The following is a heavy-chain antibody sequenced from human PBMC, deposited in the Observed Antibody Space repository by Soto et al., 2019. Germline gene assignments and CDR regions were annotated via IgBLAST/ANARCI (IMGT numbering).Heavy chain of an antibody. Sequence: QVQLVESGGGVVQPGRSLRLSCAASGFSFSSYGMHWVRQAPGKGLEWVALISHDGRNKYYADSVRGRFTISRDNSRSTLELQINRLRAEDTAVYICAQDGETIGWGGVFDIWGHGTMVTVSS. CDR1: GFSFSSYG. CDR3: AQDGETIGWGGVFDI. J-gene: IGHJ3*02. D-gene: IGHD3-16*01. V-gene: IGHV3-30*18. CDR2: ISHDGRNK.